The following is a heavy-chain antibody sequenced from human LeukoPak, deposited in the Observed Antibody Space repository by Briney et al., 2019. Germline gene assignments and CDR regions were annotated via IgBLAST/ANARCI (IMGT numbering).Heavy chain of an antibody. CDR2: IYTSGST. CDR3: ARVVPASCSSTSCYSLGEYYFDY. D-gene: IGHD2-2*02. CDR1: GGSISSYY. Sequence: SETLSLTCTVSGGSISSYYWRWIRQPPGKGLEWSGYIYTSGSTNYNPSLKSRVTISVDTSKNQFSLKLSSVTAADTAVYYCARVVPASCSSTSCYSLGEYYFDYWGQGTLVTVSS. V-gene: IGHV4-4*09. J-gene: IGHJ4*02.